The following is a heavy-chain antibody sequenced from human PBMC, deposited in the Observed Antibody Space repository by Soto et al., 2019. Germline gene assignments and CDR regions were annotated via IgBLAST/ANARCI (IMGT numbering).Heavy chain of an antibody. CDR3: ASVKSWAVSP. V-gene: IGHV3-7*01. CDR2: IKQSGSDR. J-gene: IGHJ5*02. CDR1: GFTFSSHW. Sequence: EVQLVESGGGLVQLGGSLGLSCAASGFTFSSHWMSWVRLAPGKGLEWVAHIKQSGSDRYYVDSVRGRFTISRDNAKNSLYLQMNSLRVEDTAMYYCASVKSWAVSPWGQGTLVTVSS. D-gene: IGHD3-10*01.